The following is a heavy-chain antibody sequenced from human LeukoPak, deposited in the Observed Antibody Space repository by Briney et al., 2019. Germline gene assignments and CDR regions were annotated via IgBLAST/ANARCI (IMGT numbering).Heavy chain of an antibody. CDR1: GFTFSSYS. CDR2: ISSSSSYI. Sequence: GGSLRLSCAASGFTFSSYSMNWVRQAPGKGLEWVSSISSSSSYIYCADSVKGRFTISRDNSKNTLYLQLNSLRPDDTAVYYCAKDRPHSSGWGTPADFWGQGTLVTVSS. CDR3: AKDRPHSSGWGTPADF. J-gene: IGHJ4*02. V-gene: IGHV3-21*01. D-gene: IGHD6-19*01.